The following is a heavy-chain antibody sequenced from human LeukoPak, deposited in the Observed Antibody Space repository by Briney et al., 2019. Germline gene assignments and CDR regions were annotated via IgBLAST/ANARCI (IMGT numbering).Heavy chain of an antibody. CDR2: ISYDGSNK. Sequence: PGRSLRLSCAASGFTFSSYGMHWVRQAPGKGLEWVAVISYDGSNKYYADSVKGRFTISRDNSKNTLYLQMNSLRAEDTAVYYCARAPYYDFWSGYYKNYYYGMDVWGQGTTVTVSS. V-gene: IGHV3-30*03. CDR1: GFTFSSYG. CDR3: ARAPYYDFWSGYYKNYYYGMDV. J-gene: IGHJ6*02. D-gene: IGHD3-3*01.